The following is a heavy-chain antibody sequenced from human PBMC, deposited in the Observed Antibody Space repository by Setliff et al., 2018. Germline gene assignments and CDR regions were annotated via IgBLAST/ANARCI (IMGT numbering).Heavy chain of an antibody. J-gene: IGHJ3*01. CDR1: GYTFTGYF. CDR2: INLYNAGT. V-gene: IGHV1-2*02. CDR3: AMSSWPGRPNDFDL. Sequence: EASVKVSCKTSGYTFTGYFIHWVRQAPRQGLEWLGWINLYNAGTTYAEKMETKVTMTVDTSSNIGYMELRSLTSDDTGIYFCAMSSWPGRPNDFDLWGQGTEVTVSS. D-gene: IGHD6-6*01.